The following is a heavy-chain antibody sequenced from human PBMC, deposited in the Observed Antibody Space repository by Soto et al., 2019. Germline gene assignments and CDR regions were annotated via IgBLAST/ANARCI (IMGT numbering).Heavy chain of an antibody. D-gene: IGHD3-10*01. Sequence: ASVKVSCKASGYTFTSYDINWVRQATGQGLEWMGWMNPNSGNTGYAQKFQGRVTMTRNTSISTAYMELSSLRSEDTAVYYCARGHYYGSGSYSAFDIWGQGTMVTVSS. V-gene: IGHV1-8*01. CDR2: MNPNSGNT. CDR1: GYTFTSYD. CDR3: ARGHYYGSGSYSAFDI. J-gene: IGHJ3*02.